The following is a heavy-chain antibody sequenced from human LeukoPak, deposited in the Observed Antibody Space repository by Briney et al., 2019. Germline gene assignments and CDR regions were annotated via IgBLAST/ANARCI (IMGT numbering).Heavy chain of an antibody. D-gene: IGHD3-16*01. Sequence: ASVKVSCKASGYTFTSYGISWVRQAPGQGLEWMGWISAYNGNTNYAQKLQGRVTMTTDTSTSTAYMELRSLRSDDTAVYYCARDPIGRSASGAFDIWGQGTMVTVSS. J-gene: IGHJ3*02. V-gene: IGHV1-18*01. CDR3: ARDPIGRSASGAFDI. CDR2: ISAYNGNT. CDR1: GYTFTSYG.